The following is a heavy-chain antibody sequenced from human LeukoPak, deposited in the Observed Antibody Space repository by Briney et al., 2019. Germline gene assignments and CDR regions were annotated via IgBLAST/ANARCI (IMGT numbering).Heavy chain of an antibody. CDR1: GFTFSSYA. CDR2: ISGSGGST. CDR3: AKEMVRGVINVNYYYGMDV. V-gene: IGHV3-23*01. J-gene: IGHJ6*02. Sequence: GGSLRLSCAASGFTFSSYAMSWVRQAPGKGLEWVSAISGSGGSTYYADSVKGRFTISRDNSKNTLYLQMNSLRAEDTAVYYCAKEMVRGVINVNYYYGMDVWSQGTTVTVSS. D-gene: IGHD3-10*01.